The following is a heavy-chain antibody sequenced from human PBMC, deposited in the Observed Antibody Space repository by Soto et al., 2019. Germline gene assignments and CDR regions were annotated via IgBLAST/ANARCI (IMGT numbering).Heavy chain of an antibody. CDR2: IYYSGST. D-gene: IGHD2-15*01. Sequence: PSETLSLTCTVSGGSISSGDYYWSWIRQPPGKGLEWIGYIYYSGSTYYNPSLKSRVTISVDTSKNQFSLKLSSVTAADTAVYYCARKRPHCSGGSCYSDNWFDPWGQGPLVTVSS. CDR3: ARKRPHCSGGSCYSDNWFDP. CDR1: GGSISSGDYY. V-gene: IGHV4-30-4*01. J-gene: IGHJ5*02.